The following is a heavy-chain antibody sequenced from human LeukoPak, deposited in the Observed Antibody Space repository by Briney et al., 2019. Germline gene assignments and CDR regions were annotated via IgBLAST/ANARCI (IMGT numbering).Heavy chain of an antibody. D-gene: IGHD3-3*01. CDR3: ARGWRIDDFWSGYYTPPNWFDP. CDR2: MNPNSGNT. V-gene: IGHV1-8*01. Sequence: GASVKVSCKASGYTFTSYDINWVRQATGQGLEWMGWMNPNSGNTGYAQKFQRRVTMTRNTSISTAYMELSSLRSEDTAVYYCARGWRIDDFWSGYYTPPNWFDPWGQGTLVTVSS. J-gene: IGHJ5*02. CDR1: GYTFTSYD.